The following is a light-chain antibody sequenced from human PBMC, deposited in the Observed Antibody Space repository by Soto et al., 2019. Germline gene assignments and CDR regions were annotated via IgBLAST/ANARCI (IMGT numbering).Light chain of an antibody. CDR3: SSYTSSSINWL. CDR1: SSDVGGYNY. CDR2: DAT. Sequence: QSALTQPASVSGSPGQSITISCTGTSSDVGGYNYVSWYQQHPGKAPKLMIYDATNRPSGVSDRFSGSKSGNTASLSISGLQAEDEADYYCSSYTSSSINWLFGGGTKLTVL. J-gene: IGLJ3*02. V-gene: IGLV2-14*03.